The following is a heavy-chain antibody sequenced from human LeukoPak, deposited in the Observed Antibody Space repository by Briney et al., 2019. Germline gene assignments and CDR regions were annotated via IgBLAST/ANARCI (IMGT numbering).Heavy chain of an antibody. CDR3: ARGVTVTTDF. D-gene: IGHD4-17*01. CDR1: GXFFSNYD. CDR2: LSSSGGST. Sequence: GSLRLSCVASGXFFSNYDMNWVRQAPGKGLEWVSGLSSSGGSTFYADSVKGRFTISRDNSKNTVYLQMNSLRGEDTAIYYCARGVTVTTDFWGQGTLVTVSS. J-gene: IGHJ4*02. V-gene: IGHV3-23*01.